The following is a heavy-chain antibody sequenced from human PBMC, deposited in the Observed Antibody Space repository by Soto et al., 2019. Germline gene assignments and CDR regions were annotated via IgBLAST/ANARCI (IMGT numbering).Heavy chain of an antibody. Sequence: QVQLVESGGGLVKPGGSLRLSCAASGLTFSDHYMTWIRQAPGKGLEWISYISSSAGTIYYADSVKGRFTISRDNAKNSLDLHMTNLRAEDTALYYCARAPYVCSGTYYYYALDVWGQGTTVTVSS. CDR2: ISSSAGTI. CDR1: GLTFSDHY. CDR3: ARAPYVCSGTYYYYALDV. J-gene: IGHJ6*02. V-gene: IGHV3-11*01. D-gene: IGHD3-10*02.